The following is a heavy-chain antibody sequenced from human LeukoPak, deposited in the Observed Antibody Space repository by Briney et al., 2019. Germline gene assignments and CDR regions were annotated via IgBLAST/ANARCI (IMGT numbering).Heavy chain of an antibody. D-gene: IGHD2-2*01. Sequence: GASVKVSCKASGYTFTDYYLHWVRQAPGQGFEWMGWINPNSGDTNYAQKFQGRVTMTRDTSISTAHMEMSRLQSDDTAVYYCARANFLYCSSTTCLFDYWGQGTLVTVSS. V-gene: IGHV1-2*02. CDR2: INPNSGDT. CDR3: ARANFLYCSSTTCLFDY. CDR1: GYTFTDYY. J-gene: IGHJ4*02.